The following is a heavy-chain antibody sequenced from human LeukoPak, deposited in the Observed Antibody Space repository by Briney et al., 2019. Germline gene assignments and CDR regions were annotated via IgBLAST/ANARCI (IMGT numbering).Heavy chain of an antibody. D-gene: IGHD3-3*01. CDR1: GYTFTSYG. V-gene: IGHV1-18*01. Sequence: GASVKVSCKASGYTFTSYGISWVRQAPGQGLEWMGWISAYNGNTNYAQKLQGRVTMTTDTSTSTAYMELRSLRSDDTAVYYCARDPSGYDFWSVERAFDYWGQGTLVTVSS. J-gene: IGHJ4*02. CDR3: ARDPSGYDFWSVERAFDY. CDR2: ISAYNGNT.